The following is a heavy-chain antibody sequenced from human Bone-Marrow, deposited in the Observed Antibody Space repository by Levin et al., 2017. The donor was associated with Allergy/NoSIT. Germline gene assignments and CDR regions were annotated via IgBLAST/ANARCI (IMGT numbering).Heavy chain of an antibody. J-gene: IGHJ4*02. D-gene: IGHD2-15*01. Sequence: GGSLRLSCKSSGYNIASNWIGWVRQMPGKGLEWMGVINPADSATRYPPSFQGQVSIAVDKSTSTAYLQWTRRKASDTAIYYCARIAISGACLDSWGQGTLVTVSS. CDR1: GYNIASNW. V-gene: IGHV5-51*01. CDR3: ARIAISGACLDS. CDR2: INPADSAT.